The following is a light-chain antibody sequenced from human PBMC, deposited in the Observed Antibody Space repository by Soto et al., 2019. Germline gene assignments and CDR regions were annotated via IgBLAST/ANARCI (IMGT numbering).Light chain of an antibody. CDR1: QSLLHSNGYNY. CDR3: MQVLQTPPT. Sequence: DIVMTQSPLSLPVTPGEPASISCRSSQSLLHSNGYNYLDWYLQKPGQSPQLLVYLGSNRASGVPDRFSGSGSGTDFTLEISRVEAEDGGVYYCMQVLQTPPTFGQGTKVEIK. CDR2: LGS. J-gene: IGKJ1*01. V-gene: IGKV2-28*01.